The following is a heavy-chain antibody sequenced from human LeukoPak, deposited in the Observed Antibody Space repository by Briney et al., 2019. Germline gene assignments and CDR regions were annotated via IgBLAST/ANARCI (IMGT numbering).Heavy chain of an antibody. J-gene: IGHJ4*02. CDR1: GFTFSSYN. CDR2: ISSSSSTI. D-gene: IGHD3-10*01. CDR3: ARHYSGGYYSVDY. Sequence: GGSLRLSCTASGFTFSSYNINWVRQAPGKGLEWVSYISSSSSTIYYADSVKGRFTISRDNAKNSLYLQMNSLRAEDTAVYYCARHYSGGYYSVDYWGQGTLVTVSS. V-gene: IGHV3-48*01.